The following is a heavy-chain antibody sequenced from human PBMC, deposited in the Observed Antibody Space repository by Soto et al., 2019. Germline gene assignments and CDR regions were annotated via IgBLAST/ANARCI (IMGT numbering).Heavy chain of an antibody. CDR3: ARDFPTSGMDV. CDR2: IYYSGST. J-gene: IGHJ6*02. CDR1: GGSISSGGYY. Sequence: ASETLSLTCTVSGGSISSGGYYWSWIRQHPGKGLEWIGYIYYSGSTYYNPSLKSRVTISVDTSKNQFSLKLSSVTAADTAVYYCARDFPTSGMDVWGQGTTVTVSS. V-gene: IGHV4-31*03.